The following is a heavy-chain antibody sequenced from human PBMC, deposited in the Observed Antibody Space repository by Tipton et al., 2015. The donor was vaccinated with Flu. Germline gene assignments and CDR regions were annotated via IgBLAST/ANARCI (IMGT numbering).Heavy chain of an antibody. Sequence: TLSLTCTVSGGSISSSSYYWGWIRQPPGKGLEWIGSINYSGSTYYNPSLKSRVTISVDTSKNQSSLKLGSVTAADTAVYYCARVLYTVEFDPWGRGTLVTVSS. CDR3: ARVLYTVEFDP. D-gene: IGHD3-16*01. V-gene: IGHV4-39*07. J-gene: IGHJ5*02. CDR2: INYSGST. CDR1: GGSISSSSYY.